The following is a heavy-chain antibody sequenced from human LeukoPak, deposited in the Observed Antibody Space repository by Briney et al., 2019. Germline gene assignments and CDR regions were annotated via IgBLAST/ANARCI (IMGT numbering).Heavy chain of an antibody. CDR3: ARHDGD. CDR2: IYYSEST. J-gene: IGHJ4*02. Sequence: PSESLSLTCTVSGGSISGNYCSWIRQPPGKGLEWIGYIYYSESTNYNPSLNPSLKSRVTISVDTSKNQFALKLSSVTAADTAVYYCARHDGDWGQGILVTVSS. D-gene: IGHD4-17*01. CDR1: GGSISGNY. V-gene: IGHV4-59*08.